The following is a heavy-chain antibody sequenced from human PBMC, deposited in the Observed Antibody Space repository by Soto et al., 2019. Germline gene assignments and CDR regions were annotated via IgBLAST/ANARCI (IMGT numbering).Heavy chain of an antibody. CDR1: GFAFSSYA. Sequence: ELQLLESGGDLVRPGGSLRLSCAASGFAFSSYAMSWVRQAPGKGLEWVSSISGSAGSTHYADSVKGRFTIFRDNSKNTLYLQMNSLRVEDTAGYYCAKAGRVTTVTTLDYWGQGTLVTVSS. V-gene: IGHV3-23*01. CDR3: AKAGRVTTVTTLDY. J-gene: IGHJ4*02. D-gene: IGHD4-17*01. CDR2: ISGSAGST.